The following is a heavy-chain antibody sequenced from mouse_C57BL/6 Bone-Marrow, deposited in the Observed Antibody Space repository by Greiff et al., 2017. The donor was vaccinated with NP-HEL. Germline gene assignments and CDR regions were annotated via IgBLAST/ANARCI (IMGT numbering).Heavy chain of an antibody. CDR2: IYPGDGDT. CDR1: GYAFSSSW. V-gene: IGHV1-82*01. Sequence: QVQLKESGPELVKPGASVNISCKASGYAFSSSWMNWVKQRPGKGLEWIGRIYPGDGDTNYNGKVKGRATMTADKSSSTAYLQLSSLTSEDPAVYLSASAFISTVVVPWYFDVWGTGTTVTVSS. J-gene: IGHJ1*03. CDR3: ASAFISTVVVPWYFDV. D-gene: IGHD1-1*01.